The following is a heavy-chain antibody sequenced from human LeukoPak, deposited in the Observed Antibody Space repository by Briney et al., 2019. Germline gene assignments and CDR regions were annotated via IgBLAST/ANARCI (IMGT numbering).Heavy chain of an antibody. CDR1: GFAFSSYA. D-gene: IGHD3-22*01. CDR3: AKEGDYYDSSGYFDY. J-gene: IGHJ4*02. V-gene: IGHV3-23*01. CDR2: ISGSGGST. Sequence: GGSLRLSCAASGFAFSSYAMSWVRQAPGKGLEWVSAISGSGGSTYYADSVKGRFTISRDNSKNTLYLQMNSLRAEDTAVYYCAKEGDYYDSSGYFDYWGQGTLVTVSS.